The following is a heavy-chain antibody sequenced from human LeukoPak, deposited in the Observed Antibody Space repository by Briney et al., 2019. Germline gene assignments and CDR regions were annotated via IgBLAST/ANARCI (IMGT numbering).Heavy chain of an antibody. CDR3: ARRRASGSGSYYIRYFEY. CDR1: GYSFSTCW. Sequence: GESLKISCKGSGYSFSTCWIGWVRQMPGKGLEWMGIIYPGDSDTRYSPSFQGQVTISADKSISTAYLQWSSLKASDSAMYYCARRRASGSGSYYIRYFEYWGQGTLVTVSS. J-gene: IGHJ4*02. D-gene: IGHD3-10*01. CDR2: IYPGDSDT. V-gene: IGHV5-51*01.